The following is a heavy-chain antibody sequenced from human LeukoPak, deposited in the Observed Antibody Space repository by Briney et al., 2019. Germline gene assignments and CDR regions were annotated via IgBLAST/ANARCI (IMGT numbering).Heavy chain of an antibody. CDR2: ITYSGNYR. CDR3: ARDRSSYYTSSCYFDAFDI. V-gene: IGHV3-21*01. Sequence: PGGSLTLSCAASGFTFSNYNMIWVRQAPGRGLEWVSSITYSGNYRYNAASLKGRFTSSRDNAKSTMSLQMNSLRAEETAVYYCARDRSSYYTSSCYFDAFDIWGQGTVVTVSS. CDR1: GFTFSNYN. D-gene: IGHD3-22*01. J-gene: IGHJ3*02.